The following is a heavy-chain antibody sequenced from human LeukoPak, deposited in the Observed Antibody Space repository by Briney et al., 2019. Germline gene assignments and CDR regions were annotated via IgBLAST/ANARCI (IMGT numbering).Heavy chain of an antibody. D-gene: IGHD6-13*01. CDR1: GGTFSSYA. CDR2: IIPILGIA. J-gene: IGHJ4*02. CDR3: ARVVGWYSSRWRGGDY. Sequence: SVKVSCKASGGTFSSYAISWVRQAPGQGLEWMGRIIPILGIANYAQKLQGRVTMTRDPFTSTAYMKLRSLRSDDRAVYYCARVVGWYSSRWRGGDYWGQGTLVTVSS. V-gene: IGHV1-69*04.